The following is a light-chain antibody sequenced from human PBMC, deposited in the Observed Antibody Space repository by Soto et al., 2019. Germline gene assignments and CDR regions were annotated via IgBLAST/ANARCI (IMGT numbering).Light chain of an antibody. V-gene: IGLV2-14*03. CDR1: SSDVGGYNY. Sequence: QSALTQPASVSGSPGQSITISCTGTSSDVGGYNYVSWYQHHPGKAPKLMISSVSSRPSGVSNRFSGSKSGNTASLTISGLQPEDEADYYCSSYTSSDTYVFGTGTKVPVL. J-gene: IGLJ1*01. CDR3: SSYTSSDTYV. CDR2: SVS.